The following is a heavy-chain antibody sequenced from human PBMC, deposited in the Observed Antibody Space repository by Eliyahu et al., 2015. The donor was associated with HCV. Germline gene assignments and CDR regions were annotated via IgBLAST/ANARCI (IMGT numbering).Heavy chain of an antibody. CDR3: ALRAGFDGMDV. CDR2: LVPIFERA. V-gene: IGHV1-69*06. Sequence: QVQLVQSGAEVEKPGSSVKVSCKASGGIVNSYVFSWVRQAPGQGLEWMGGLVPIFERASYAQNFQGRVTITADKSTRTSYMELSGLTSEDTAVYYCALRAGFDGMDVWGQGTTVTVS. J-gene: IGHJ6*02. CDR1: GGIVNSYV.